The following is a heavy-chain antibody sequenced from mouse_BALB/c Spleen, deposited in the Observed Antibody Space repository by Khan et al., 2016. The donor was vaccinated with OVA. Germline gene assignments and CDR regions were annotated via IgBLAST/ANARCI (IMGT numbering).Heavy chain of an antibody. J-gene: IGHJ3*01. CDR2: IIPSNDYT. Sequence: QVQLQQSGAELARPGASVKMSCKASGYTFTTYTIHWVKQRPGQGLEWIGYIIPSNDYTNYNQKFKDRATLTADKSSSTAYMQLSSLTSEDSAVYYCVREGADCRSDGWFAYWGQGTLVTVSA. D-gene: IGHD2-14*01. CDR1: GYTFTTYT. CDR3: VREGADCRSDGWFAY. V-gene: IGHV1-4*01.